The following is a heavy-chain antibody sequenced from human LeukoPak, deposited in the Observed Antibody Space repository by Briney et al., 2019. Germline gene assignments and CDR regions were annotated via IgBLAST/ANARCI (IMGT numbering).Heavy chain of an antibody. CDR1: GLTFSTFG. D-gene: IGHD5-18*01. V-gene: IGHV3-30*02. CDR2: IRFHGSNR. CDR3: AKGGYNFDY. J-gene: IGHJ4*02. Sequence: RGSPRLSCAASGLTFSTFGMHCVRHAPGKGLEWVAFIRFHGSNRYYAESLKGRFTISRDNSKNTLYLQMNSLRAEDTAIYFCAKGGYNFDYWGQGALVIVS.